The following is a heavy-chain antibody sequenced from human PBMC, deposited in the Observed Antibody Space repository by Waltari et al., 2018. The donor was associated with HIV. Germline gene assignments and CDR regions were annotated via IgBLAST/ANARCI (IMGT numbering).Heavy chain of an antibody. CDR1: GFTCSSFS. CDR2: IDSSNTYI. D-gene: IGHD2-21*01. Sequence: EVQLVESGGGLVKPGGSLRLSCVASGFTCSSFSMSWCRQAPGRGLEWVASIDSSNTYIHYADSVRGRFTISRDNAKNSLYLQMNSLRAEDTALYYCARFDGGNSEVYHWGQGTLVTVSS. J-gene: IGHJ4*02. CDR3: ARFDGGNSEVYH. V-gene: IGHV3-21*01.